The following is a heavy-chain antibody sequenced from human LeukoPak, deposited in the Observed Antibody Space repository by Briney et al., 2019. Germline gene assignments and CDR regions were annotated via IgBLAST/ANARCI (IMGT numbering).Heavy chain of an antibody. D-gene: IGHD6-19*01. CDR1: GYTFTSYA. CDR2: INAGNGNT. CDR3: ARGGSSGWYVGYYFDY. V-gene: IGHV1-3*01. Sequence: ASVKVSCKASGYTFTSYAMHWVRQAPGQRLEWMGWINAGNGNTKYSQKFQGRVTITRDTSASTAYMELSSLRSEDTAVYYCARGGSSGWYVGYYFDYWGQGTLVTVSS. J-gene: IGHJ4*02.